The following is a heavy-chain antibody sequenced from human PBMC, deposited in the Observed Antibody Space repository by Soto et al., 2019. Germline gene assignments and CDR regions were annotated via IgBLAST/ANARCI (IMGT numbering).Heavy chain of an antibody. J-gene: IGHJ6*02. CDR2: ISGSGGST. CDR1: GFTFSSYA. V-gene: IGHV3-23*01. CDR3: ARDLDRVESSSWYYYYYGMDV. D-gene: IGHD6-13*01. Sequence: GGSLRLSCAASGFTFSSYAMSWVRQAPGKGLEWVSAISGSGGSTYYADSVKGRFTISRDNSKNTLCLQMNSLRAEDTAVYYCARDLDRVESSSWYYYYYGMDVWGQGTTVTVS.